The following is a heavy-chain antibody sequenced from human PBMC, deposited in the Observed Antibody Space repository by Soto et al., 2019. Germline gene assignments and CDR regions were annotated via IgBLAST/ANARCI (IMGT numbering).Heavy chain of an antibody. CDR3: ARGSGGAGLYYYYYMDV. V-gene: IGHV1-8*01. CDR1: GYTFTSYD. CDR2: MNPNSGNT. D-gene: IGHD3-16*01. Sequence: ASVKVSCKASGYTFTSYDINWVRQATGQGLEWMGWMNPNSGNTGYAQKFQGRVTMTRNTSISTAYMELSSLRSEDTAVYYCARGSGGAGLYYYYYMDVWGKGTTVTVSS. J-gene: IGHJ6*03.